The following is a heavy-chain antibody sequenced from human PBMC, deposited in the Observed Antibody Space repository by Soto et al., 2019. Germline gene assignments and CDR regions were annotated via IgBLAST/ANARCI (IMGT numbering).Heavy chain of an antibody. J-gene: IGHJ6*02. CDR1: GFTFSTYG. V-gene: IGHV3-33*01. Sequence: QVQLVESGGGVVQPGRSLRLSCTASGFTFSTYGMHWVRQAPGKGLEWVTVIWYDGSNKYYADSVKGRFTISRDNSKNTLYLQMNNLRADDTAVYYCARGGESGSSFVGYYYYTLDVWGQGTTVTVSS. CDR2: IWYDGSNK. CDR3: ARGGESGSSFVGYYYYTLDV. D-gene: IGHD1-26*01.